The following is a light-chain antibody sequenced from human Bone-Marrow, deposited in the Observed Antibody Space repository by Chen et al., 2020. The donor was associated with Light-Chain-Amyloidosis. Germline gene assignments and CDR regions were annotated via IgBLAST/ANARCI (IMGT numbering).Light chain of an antibody. CDR2: QDS. Sequence: SFELTQPPSVSVSQGQTARITCAGEALAKQYAYWFQQRPGQAPILLIYQDSERPSGIPERFSGSSSGTTVTLTITGVQAEDEADYFCQSADISTVVFGGGTKLTVL. CDR3: QSADISTVV. V-gene: IGLV3-25*03. CDR1: ALAKQY. J-gene: IGLJ2*01.